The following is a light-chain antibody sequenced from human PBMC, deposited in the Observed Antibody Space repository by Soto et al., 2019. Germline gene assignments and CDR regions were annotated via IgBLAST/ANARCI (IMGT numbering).Light chain of an antibody. V-gene: IGLV2-14*01. CDR1: SSDVGGYN. CDR2: DVS. CDR3: SSYTSSSTLGV. J-gene: IGLJ2*01. Sequence: QSVLTQPASVSGSPGQSITISCTGTSSDVGGYNVSWYQQHPGKAPKLMIYDVSNRPSGVSNRFSGSKSGNTASLTISGLQAEDEADYYCSSYTSSSTLGVFGGGTKVTVL.